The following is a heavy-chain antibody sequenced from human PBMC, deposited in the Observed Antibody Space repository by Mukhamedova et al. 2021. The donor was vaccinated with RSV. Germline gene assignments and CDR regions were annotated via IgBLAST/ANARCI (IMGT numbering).Heavy chain of an antibody. Sequence: ADSVKGRFTISRDSSKNTLYLQMDNLRAEDTAVYYCARDPSTSIFGAPNFDYWGQGTLVTVSS. D-gene: IGHD3-3*01. V-gene: IGHV3-30*07. CDR3: ARDPSTSIFGAPNFDY. J-gene: IGHJ4*02.